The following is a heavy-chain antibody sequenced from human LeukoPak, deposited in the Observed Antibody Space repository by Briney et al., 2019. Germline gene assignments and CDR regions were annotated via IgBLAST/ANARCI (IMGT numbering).Heavy chain of an antibody. D-gene: IGHD5-12*01. CDR2: IIPIFGTA. V-gene: IGHV1-69*05. Sequence: ASVKVSCKASGGTFSSYAISWVRQAPGQGLEWMRGIIPIFGTANYAQKFQGRVTITTDESTSTAYMELSSLRSEDTAVYYCARARHSGYDSAFDYWGQGTLVTVSS. J-gene: IGHJ4*02. CDR1: GGTFSSYA. CDR3: ARARHSGYDSAFDY.